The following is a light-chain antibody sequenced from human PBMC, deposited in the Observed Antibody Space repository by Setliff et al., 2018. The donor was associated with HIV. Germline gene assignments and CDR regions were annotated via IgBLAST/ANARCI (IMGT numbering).Light chain of an antibody. CDR1: SSNIGKNF. Sequence: QSVLTQPPSVSAAPGQKVTISCSGGSSNIGKNFVSWYQQFPGAAPKLVIYENNKRPPGIPDRFSGSKSGTSATLDITGLQTGDEADYYCGTWDSGLISAVGVFGSGTKGTVL. V-gene: IGLV1-51*01. CDR2: ENN. CDR3: GTWDSGLISAVGV. J-gene: IGLJ1*01.